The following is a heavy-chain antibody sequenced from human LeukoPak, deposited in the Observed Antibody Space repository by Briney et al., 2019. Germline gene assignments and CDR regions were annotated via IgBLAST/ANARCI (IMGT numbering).Heavy chain of an antibody. D-gene: IGHD3-9*01. V-gene: IGHV3-9*01. CDR2: ISWNSGSI. CDR3: AKVLNVLRYFGPMDV. Sequence: PGGSLRLSCAASGFTFDDYAMHWVRQAPGKGLEWVSGISWNSGSIGYADSVKGRFTISRDNAKNSLYLQMNSLRAEDTALYYCAKVLNVLRYFGPMDVRGQGTTVTVSS. CDR1: GFTFDDYA. J-gene: IGHJ6*02.